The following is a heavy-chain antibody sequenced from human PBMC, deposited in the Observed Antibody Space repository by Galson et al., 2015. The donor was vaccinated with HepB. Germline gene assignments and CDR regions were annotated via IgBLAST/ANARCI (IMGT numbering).Heavy chain of an antibody. J-gene: IGHJ6*02. CDR3: VKRLAAYYHYYALDV. V-gene: IGHV3-23*01. D-gene: IGHD6-25*01. CDR2: IGGSGGST. Sequence: SLRLSCAASGFTFSSYAMTWVRQAPGKGLEWVSAIGGSGGSTSHADSVRGRFIISRDKSRNTLYLQMNSLRAEDTALYYCVKRLAAYYHYYALDVWGQGTSVTVSS. CDR1: GFTFSSYA.